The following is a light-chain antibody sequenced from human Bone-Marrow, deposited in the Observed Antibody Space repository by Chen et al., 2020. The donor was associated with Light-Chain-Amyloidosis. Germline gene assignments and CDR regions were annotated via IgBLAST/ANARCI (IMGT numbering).Light chain of an antibody. CDR2: EVS. J-gene: IGLJ1*01. CDR1: SSDVGGYNH. Sequence: QSALTQPASVSGSPGQSITISCTGTSSDVGGYNHVSWYQHHPGKAPQLMIYEVSNRPSGISNRFSGSKSGNTASLSISGLQAEDEADYYCSSYTSSVSYVFGSGTKVTVL. V-gene: IGLV2-14*01. CDR3: SSYTSSVSYV.